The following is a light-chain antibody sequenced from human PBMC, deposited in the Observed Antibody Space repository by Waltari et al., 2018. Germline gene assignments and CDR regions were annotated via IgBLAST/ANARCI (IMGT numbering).Light chain of an antibody. Sequence: EIVLTQSPGTLSLSPGDRATLSCRASHSFSSDYLAWYQQRPGQAPRLLISGTSSSATGLPDRFSGSASGTDFPLTISRVEPEDFAVYYWLQYDTSPKTFGQGTKVDI. CDR1: HSFSSDY. CDR3: LQYDTSPKT. CDR2: GTS. J-gene: IGKJ1*01. V-gene: IGKV3-20*01.